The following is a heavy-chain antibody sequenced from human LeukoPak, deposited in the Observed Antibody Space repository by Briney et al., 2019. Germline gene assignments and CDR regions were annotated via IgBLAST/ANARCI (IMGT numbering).Heavy chain of an antibody. J-gene: IGHJ4*02. CDR3: ARTDCSSTSCYADY. D-gene: IGHD2-2*01. Sequence: ASVNVSCKASGGTFSSYAISWVRQAPGQGLEWMGGIIPIFGTANYAQKFQGRVTITADESTSTAYMELSSLRSEDTAVYYCARTDCSSTSCYADYWGQGTLVTVSS. CDR1: GGTFSSYA. CDR2: IIPIFGTA. V-gene: IGHV1-69*13.